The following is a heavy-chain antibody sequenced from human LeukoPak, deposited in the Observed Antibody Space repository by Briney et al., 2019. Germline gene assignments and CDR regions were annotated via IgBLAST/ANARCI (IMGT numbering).Heavy chain of an antibody. CDR3: QAVGYGDYIGQYYFDY. J-gene: IGHJ4*02. CDR1: GYTFTDYY. Sequence: ATVKISCKVSGYTFTDYYMHWVQQAPGKGLEWMGLVDPEDGETIYAEKFQGRVTITADTSTDTAYMELSSLRSEDTAVYYWQAVGYGDYIGQYYFDYWGQGTLVTVSS. CDR2: VDPEDGET. D-gene: IGHD4-17*01. V-gene: IGHV1-69-2*01.